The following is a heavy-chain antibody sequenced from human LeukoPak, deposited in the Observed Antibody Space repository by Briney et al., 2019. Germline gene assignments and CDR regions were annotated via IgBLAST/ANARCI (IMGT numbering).Heavy chain of an antibody. J-gene: IGHJ4*02. D-gene: IGHD6-13*01. CDR1: GTTFETYA. V-gene: IGHV3-23*01. CDR3: AKDIHVAAAVPAPY. Sequence: GGSLRLSCEVSGTTFETYAMNWVRQAPGKGLEWVAGISGTGAHTYYADSVKGRFTVSRDNSRDTLYLLLKSLRAEDTAVYFCAKDIHVAAAVPAPYWGQGTLVTVSS. CDR2: ISGTGAHT.